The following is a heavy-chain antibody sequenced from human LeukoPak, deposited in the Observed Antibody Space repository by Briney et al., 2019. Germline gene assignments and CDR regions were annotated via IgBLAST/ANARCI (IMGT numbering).Heavy chain of an antibody. Sequence: ASVKVSCKVSGYTLTELSMHWVRQAPGKGLEWMGGFDPEDGETIYAQKFQGRVTMTEDTPTDTAYMELSSLRSEDTAVYYRATDRPLVARVLGPFDYWGQGTLVTVSS. CDR1: GYTLTELS. CDR2: FDPEDGET. D-gene: IGHD2-8*02. J-gene: IGHJ4*02. CDR3: ATDRPLVARVLGPFDY. V-gene: IGHV1-24*01.